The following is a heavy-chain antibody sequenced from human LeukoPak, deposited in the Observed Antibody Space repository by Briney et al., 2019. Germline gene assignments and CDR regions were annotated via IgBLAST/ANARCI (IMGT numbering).Heavy chain of an antibody. J-gene: IGHJ3*01. CDR3: AEDLRSSWNDAFDF. CDR2: ITGSGGGT. CDR1: GFTFSSYA. V-gene: IGHV3-23*01. Sequence: PGGSLRLSCAASGFTFSSYAMNWVRQAPGKGLEWVSSITGSGGGTYYADSVRGRFTVSRDNSKSTLYLQMNSLRAEDTAVYYCAEDLRSSWNDAFDFWGQGTMVTVSS. D-gene: IGHD6-13*01.